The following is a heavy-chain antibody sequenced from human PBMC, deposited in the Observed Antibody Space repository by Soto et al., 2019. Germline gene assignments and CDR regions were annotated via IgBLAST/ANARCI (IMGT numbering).Heavy chain of an antibody. CDR1: GFPFSDYY. Sequence: PGGSLRLSCATSGFPFSDYYMSWIRQAPGKGLEWLSHISPKSTYRNYADSVKGRFTISRNNTKSSLFLQMNSLGVEDTAVYYCGRGGGGGLFEHWGQGVLVTVSS. D-gene: IGHD2-21*01. V-gene: IGHV3-11*06. CDR2: ISPKSTYR. J-gene: IGHJ4*02. CDR3: GRGGGGGLFEH.